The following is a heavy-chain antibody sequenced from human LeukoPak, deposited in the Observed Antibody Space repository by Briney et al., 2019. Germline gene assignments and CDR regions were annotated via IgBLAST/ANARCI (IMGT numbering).Heavy chain of an antibody. CDR1: GGSISSYY. CDR3: AAISSSWYSTGFDP. V-gene: IGHV4-59*01. Sequence: SETLSLICTVSGGSISSYYWSWIRQPPGKGLEWIGYIYYSGSTNYNPSLKSRVTISVDTSKNQFPLKLSSVTAADTAVYYCAAISSSWYSTGFDPWGQGTLVTVSS. D-gene: IGHD6-13*01. CDR2: IYYSGST. J-gene: IGHJ5*02.